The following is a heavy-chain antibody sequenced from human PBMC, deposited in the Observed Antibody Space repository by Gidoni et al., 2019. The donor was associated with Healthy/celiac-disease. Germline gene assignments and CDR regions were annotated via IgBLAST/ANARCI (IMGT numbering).Heavy chain of an antibody. CDR3: ARIKFYDSSGYYHYGMDV. D-gene: IGHD3-22*01. CDR1: GFTVSSNY. V-gene: IGHV3-53*01. J-gene: IGHJ6*02. Sequence: EVQLVESGGGLIQPGGSLRLSCAASGFTVSSNYMSWVRQAPGKGLEWVSVIYSGGSTYYADSVKGRFTISRDNSKNTLYLQMNSLRAEDTAVYYCARIKFYDSSGYYHYGMDVWGQGTTVTVSS. CDR2: IYSGGST.